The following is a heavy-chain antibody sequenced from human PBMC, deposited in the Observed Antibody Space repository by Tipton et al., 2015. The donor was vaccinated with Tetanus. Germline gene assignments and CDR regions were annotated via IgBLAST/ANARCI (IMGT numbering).Heavy chain of an antibody. CDR2: IYYSGST. J-gene: IGHJ6*02. CDR1: GASISSGAYY. D-gene: IGHD6-19*01. V-gene: IGHV4-31*03. CDR3: ARVVEVAVADMGLYYYYGMDV. Sequence: TLSLTCNVSGASISSGAYYWTWIRQHPGKGLEWIGYIYYSGSTYYNPSLRSRVTISVDTSKNQFSLKLSSVTAADTAVYYCARVVEVAVADMGLYYYYGMDVWGQGTTVTVSS.